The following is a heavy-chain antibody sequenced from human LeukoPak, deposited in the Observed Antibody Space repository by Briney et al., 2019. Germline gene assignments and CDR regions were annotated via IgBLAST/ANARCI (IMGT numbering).Heavy chain of an antibody. V-gene: IGHV1-2*02. CDR1: GYTFTGYY. CDR3: ARTKYYYDSSGYYYPY. J-gene: IGHJ4*02. Sequence: ASMKVSCKASGYTFTGYYMHWVRQAPGQGLEWMGWINPNSGGTNYAQKFQGRVTMTRDTSISTAYMELSRLRSDDTAVYYYARTKYYYDSSGYYYPYWGQGTLVTVSS. CDR2: INPNSGGT. D-gene: IGHD3-22*01.